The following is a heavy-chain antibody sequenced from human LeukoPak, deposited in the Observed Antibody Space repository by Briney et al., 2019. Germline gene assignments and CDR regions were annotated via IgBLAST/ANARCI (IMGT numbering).Heavy chain of an antibody. V-gene: IGHV3-23*01. CDR3: AKEVDYYDSSGYFGY. Sequence: GGSLRLSCAASGFTFSSYAMSWVRQAPGKGLEWVSAMSGSCGSTYYADSVKGRFTISRDNSKNTLYLQMNSLRAEDTAVYYCAKEVDYYDSSGYFGYWGQGTLVTVSS. D-gene: IGHD3-22*01. CDR2: MSGSCGST. CDR1: GFTFSSYA. J-gene: IGHJ4*02.